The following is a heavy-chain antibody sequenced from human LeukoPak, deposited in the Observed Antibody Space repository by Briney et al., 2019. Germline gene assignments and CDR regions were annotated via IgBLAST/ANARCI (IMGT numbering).Heavy chain of an antibody. Sequence: GESLKISWQGSGYSFTNYWIGWVRQMPGKGLDWMGIIYPGDSDATYSPSFQGQVTISADKSISTAYLQWSSLKASDTAMYYCARAIFLGYCSSTSCLQAFDIWGQGTMVTVSS. CDR1: GYSFTNYW. CDR2: IYPGDSDA. D-gene: IGHD2-2*01. J-gene: IGHJ3*02. CDR3: ARAIFLGYCSSTSCLQAFDI. V-gene: IGHV5-51*01.